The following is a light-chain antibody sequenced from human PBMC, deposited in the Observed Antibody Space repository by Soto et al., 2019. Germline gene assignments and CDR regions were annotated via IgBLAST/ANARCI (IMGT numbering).Light chain of an antibody. Sequence: EIVLTQSPGTLSLSPGERATLSCRASQSVDSNYLAWYQQNPGQAPRLLIYAASSRATGIPDRFSGGGSGTDFTLTFIRLEPEDFAVYYCQQYGGSFLTFGQGTRLEIK. CDR2: AAS. J-gene: IGKJ5*01. CDR3: QQYGGSFLT. CDR1: QSVDSNY. V-gene: IGKV3-20*01.